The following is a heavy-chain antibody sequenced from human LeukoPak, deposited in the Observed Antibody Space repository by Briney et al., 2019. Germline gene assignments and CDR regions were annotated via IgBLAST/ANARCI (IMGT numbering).Heavy chain of an antibody. CDR1: GFTFSSYW. CDR2: IKQDGSEK. J-gene: IGHJ4*02. Sequence: GGSLRLSCAASGFTFSSYWMSWVRQAPGKGLEWVANIKQDGSEKYYVDSVKGRFTISRGNAKNSLYLQMNSLRAEDTAVYYCARRYCSSTSCYAKMLYYFDYWGQGTLVTVSS. D-gene: IGHD2-2*01. V-gene: IGHV3-7*01. CDR3: ARRYCSSTSCYAKMLYYFDY.